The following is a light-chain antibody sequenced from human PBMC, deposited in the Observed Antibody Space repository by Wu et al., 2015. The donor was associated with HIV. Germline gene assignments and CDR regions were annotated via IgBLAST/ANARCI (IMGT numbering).Light chain of an antibody. V-gene: IGKV3-20*01. Sequence: EILLTQSPGTLSLSPGERATLSCRASQSVSSSSLAWYQQNLGQAPRLLIYGASSRATGIPDRFSGSGSGTDFTLIISRLEPEDFAVYYCQQYGSSPLTFGQGTKGGNQ. CDR2: GAS. CDR1: QSVSSSS. CDR3: QQYGSSPLT. J-gene: IGKJ1*01.